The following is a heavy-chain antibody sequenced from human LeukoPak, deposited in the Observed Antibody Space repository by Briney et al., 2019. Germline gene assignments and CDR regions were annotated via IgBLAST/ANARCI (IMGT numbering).Heavy chain of an antibody. Sequence: GASVKVSCKASGYTFTSYDINWVRQATGQGLEWMGWMNPNSGNTGYAQKFQGRVTMTRNTSISTAYMELSSLRSEDTAVYYCARAREWLGADYYYYMDVWGKGTTVTVSS. CDR2: MNPNSGNT. CDR3: ARAREWLGADYYYYMDV. J-gene: IGHJ6*03. CDR1: GYTFTSYD. V-gene: IGHV1-8*01. D-gene: IGHD3-3*01.